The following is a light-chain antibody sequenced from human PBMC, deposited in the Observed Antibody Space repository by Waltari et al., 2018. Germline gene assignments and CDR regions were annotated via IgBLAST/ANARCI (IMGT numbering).Light chain of an antibody. CDR2: ENT. Sequence: QSVLTQPPSVSGAPGQTISISCTGGRSNLGSGYDVHWYQQLPGTAPKLLIYENTNRPSGVPDRFSGSKSDTSASLAISGLQAEDEADYYCQSYDNSLGEAVFGGGTKLTVL. CDR3: QSYDNSLGEAV. CDR1: RSNLGSGYD. J-gene: IGLJ3*02. V-gene: IGLV1-40*01.